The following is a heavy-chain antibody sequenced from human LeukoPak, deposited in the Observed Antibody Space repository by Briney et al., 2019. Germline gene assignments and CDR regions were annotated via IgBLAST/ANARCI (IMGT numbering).Heavy chain of an antibody. CDR1: GYSFSYFG. V-gene: IGHV1-18*01. Sequence: ASVKVSCKASGYSFSYFGINWVRQAPGQGLEWMGWISGYNGNTNYAQKSEGRLTLTTDTATSTVYMELRNLRSDDTAVYYCARGLDAAAGVANFDYWGQGTLVTVSS. CDR2: ISGYNGNT. CDR3: ARGLDAAAGVANFDY. J-gene: IGHJ4*02. D-gene: IGHD6-25*01.